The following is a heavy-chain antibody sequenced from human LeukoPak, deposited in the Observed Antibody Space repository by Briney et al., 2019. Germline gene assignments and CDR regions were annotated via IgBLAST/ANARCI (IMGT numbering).Heavy chain of an antibody. CDR1: GGSISSSSYY. CDR3: ATGIAEALQSGPLDY. CDR2: IYYSGST. D-gene: IGHD6-13*01. J-gene: IGHJ4*02. V-gene: IGHV4-39*01. Sequence: SETLSLTCTVSGGSISSSSYYWGWIRQPPGKGLEWIGSIYYSGSTYYNPSLKSRVTISVDTSKNQFSLKLSSVTAADTAVYYCATGIAEALQSGPLDYWGQGTLVTVSS.